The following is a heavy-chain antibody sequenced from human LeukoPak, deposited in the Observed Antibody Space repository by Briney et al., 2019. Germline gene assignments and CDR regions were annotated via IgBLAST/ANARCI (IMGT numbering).Heavy chain of an antibody. CDR1: GYTFTGYY. CDR3: ARNGELRFLEWLLTYMDV. Sequence: ASVKVSCKASGYTFTGYYMHWVRQAPGQGLEWMGWINPNSGGTNYAQKFQGRVTMTRDTSISTAYMELCRLRSDDTAVYYCARNGELRFLEWLLTYMDVWGKGTTVTVSS. CDR2: INPNSGGT. V-gene: IGHV1-2*02. J-gene: IGHJ6*03. D-gene: IGHD3-3*01.